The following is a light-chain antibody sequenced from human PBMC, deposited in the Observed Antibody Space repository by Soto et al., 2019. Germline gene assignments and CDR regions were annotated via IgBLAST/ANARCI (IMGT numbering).Light chain of an antibody. V-gene: IGLV4-60*02. CDR3: ETWDSNTHAV. CDR1: SGHSSYI. CDR2: LEGSGSY. Sequence: QLVLTQSSSASASLGSSVKLTCTLSSGHSSYIIAWHQQQPGKAPRYLMKLEGSGSYNRGSGVPDRFSASSSGADRYLTISNLQFEDEADYYCETWDSNTHAVFGGGTQLTVL. J-gene: IGLJ7*01.